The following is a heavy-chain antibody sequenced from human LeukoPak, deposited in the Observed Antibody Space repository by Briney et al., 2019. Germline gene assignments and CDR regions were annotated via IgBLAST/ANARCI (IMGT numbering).Heavy chain of an antibody. CDR3: ARGKIGYYYGDYDGY. V-gene: IGHV3-66*01. D-gene: IGHD4-17*01. Sequence: GQSLRLSCAASGFTVSSNYMSWVRQAPGKGLEWVSVIYSGGSTYYADSVKGRFTISRDNAKNSLYLQMSSLSDEDTAVYYCARGKIGYYYGDYDGYWGQGTLVTVSS. J-gene: IGHJ4*02. CDR2: IYSGGST. CDR1: GFTVSSNY.